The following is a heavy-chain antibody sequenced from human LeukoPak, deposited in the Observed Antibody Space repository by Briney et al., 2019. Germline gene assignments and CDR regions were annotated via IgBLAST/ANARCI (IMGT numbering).Heavy chain of an antibody. J-gene: IGHJ4*02. CDR1: GFTFSSFA. D-gene: IGHD1-20*01. Sequence: GRSLRLSCAASGFTFSSFAMHWVRQAPGKGLEWVAGISYDGSNEYYADSVKGRFTISRDNSKNRLYLQMNSLRGDDTAIYYCARPISGTSRSFDYWGQGTLVTVSS. CDR2: ISYDGSNE. CDR3: ARPISGTSRSFDY. V-gene: IGHV3-30-3*01.